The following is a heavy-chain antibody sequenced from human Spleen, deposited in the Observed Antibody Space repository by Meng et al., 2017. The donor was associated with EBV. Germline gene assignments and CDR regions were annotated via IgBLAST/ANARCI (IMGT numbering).Heavy chain of an antibody. D-gene: IGHD3-10*01. CDR3: ARESAMVRGLPDY. CDR2: INAGNGNT. Sequence: QGPLVVSGAEVKKPGASVKASCKASGYTFSDHGIQWVRQAPGQGLEWMGRINAGNGNTKYSEKFQGRVTVTRDTSANTAYMELSSLRSEDTAIYYCARESAMVRGLPDYWGQGTLVTVSS. CDR1: GYTFSDHG. V-gene: IGHV1-3*01. J-gene: IGHJ4*02.